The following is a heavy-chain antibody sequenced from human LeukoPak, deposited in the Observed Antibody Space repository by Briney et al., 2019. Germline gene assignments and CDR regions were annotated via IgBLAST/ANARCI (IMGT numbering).Heavy chain of an antibody. J-gene: IGHJ3*02. Sequence: PSETLSLTCTVSGGSISSSPYYWGWIRQPPGKGLEWIGSIYYSGTTHYSPSLESRVTISVDTSKNQFSLKLASVTAADTAVYYCARDPYYYDSSGYYFDAFDIWGQGTMVTVSS. D-gene: IGHD3-22*01. CDR2: IYYSGTT. CDR3: ARDPYYYDSSGYYFDAFDI. CDR1: GGSISSSPYY. V-gene: IGHV4-39*07.